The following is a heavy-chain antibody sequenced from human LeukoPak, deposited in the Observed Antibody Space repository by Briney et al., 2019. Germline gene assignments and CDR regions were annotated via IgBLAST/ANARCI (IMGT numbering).Heavy chain of an antibody. CDR2: INHSGST. CDR1: GGSFSGYY. D-gene: IGHD5-12*01. CDR3: ARRPVRYGFDP. Sequence: SETLSLTCAVYGGSFSGYYWSWIRQPPGKGLEWIGEINHSGSTNYSPSLKSRVTISVDTSKNQFSLKLSSVTAADTAVYYRARRPVRYGFDPWGQGTLVTVSS. J-gene: IGHJ5*02. V-gene: IGHV4-34*01.